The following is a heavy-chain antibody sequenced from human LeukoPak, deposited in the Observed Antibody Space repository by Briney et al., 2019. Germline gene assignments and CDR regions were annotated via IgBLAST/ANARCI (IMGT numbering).Heavy chain of an antibody. Sequence: GGSLRLSCAASGFTFSSYSMNWVRQAPGKGLEWVSSISSSSSYIYYADSVKGRFTIPRDNAKNSLYLQMNSLRAEDTAVYYCARGPYGDYVFDYWGQGTLVTVSS. J-gene: IGHJ4*02. CDR1: GFTFSSYS. CDR3: ARGPYGDYVFDY. D-gene: IGHD4-17*01. V-gene: IGHV3-21*01. CDR2: ISSSSSYI.